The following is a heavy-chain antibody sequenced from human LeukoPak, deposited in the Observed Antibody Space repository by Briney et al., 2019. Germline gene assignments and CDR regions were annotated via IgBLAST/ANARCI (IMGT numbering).Heavy chain of an antibody. CDR3: AKDNYETSGGYDAFDI. CDR2: IRHSDGNT. J-gene: IGHJ3*02. Sequence: GGSLRLSCAASGFTFNIYTMYWVRQAPGKGLEWVSGIRHSDGNTYYADSVKGRFTISSDKSKNTLFLQMNSLRGEDTAVYYCAKDNYETSGGYDAFDIWGQGTMVTVSS. V-gene: IGHV3-23*01. CDR1: GFTFNIYT. D-gene: IGHD2-15*01.